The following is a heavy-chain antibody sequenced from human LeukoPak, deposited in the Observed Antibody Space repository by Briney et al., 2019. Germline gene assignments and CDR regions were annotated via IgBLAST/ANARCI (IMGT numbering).Heavy chain of an antibody. Sequence: GGSLRLSCAASGFTFSNYSMNWVRQAPGKGLEWVSSISSSGSYIYYADSVKGRFTISRDNAKNSLYLQMNSLRAEDTAVYYCAREDTMVRGVFDYWGQGTLVTVSS. V-gene: IGHV3-21*01. CDR2: ISSSGSYI. CDR3: AREDTMVRGVFDY. J-gene: IGHJ4*02. D-gene: IGHD3-10*01. CDR1: GFTFSNYS.